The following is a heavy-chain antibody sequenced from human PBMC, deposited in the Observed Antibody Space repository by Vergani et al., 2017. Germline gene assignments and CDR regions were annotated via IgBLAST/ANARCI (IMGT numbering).Heavy chain of an antibody. CDR2: IRYDGSNK. V-gene: IGHV3-30*02. J-gene: IGHJ4*02. CDR1: GFTFSSYG. Sequence: QVQLVESGGGVVQPGGSLRLSCAASGFTFSSYGMHWVRQAPGKGLEWVAFIRYDGSNKYYADSVKGRFTISRDNSKNTLYLQMNSLRAEDTAVYYCARDEPQGSGYYFGYWGQGTLVTVSS. D-gene: IGHD3-3*01. CDR3: ARDEPQGSGYYFGY.